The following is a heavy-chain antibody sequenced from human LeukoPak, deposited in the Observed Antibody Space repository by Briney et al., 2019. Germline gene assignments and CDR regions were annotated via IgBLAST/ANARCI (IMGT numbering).Heavy chain of an antibody. D-gene: IGHD3-9*01. CDR3: ARELDILTVVYAFDS. Sequence: ASVKVSCKASGYTLTCYYMHWVRQAPGQGLQWMGWINPNSGGTNYAQKFQGRVTMTRDTSISTAYMELSRLRSDDTAVYYCARELDILTVVYAFDSWGQGTMVTVSS. CDR2: INPNSGGT. J-gene: IGHJ3*02. CDR1: GYTLTCYY. V-gene: IGHV1-2*02.